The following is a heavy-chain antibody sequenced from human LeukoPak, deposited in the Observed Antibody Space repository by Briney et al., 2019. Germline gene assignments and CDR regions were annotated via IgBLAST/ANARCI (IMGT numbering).Heavy chain of an antibody. CDR2: ISSSRSYI. V-gene: IGHV3-21*01. D-gene: IGHD2-2*02. CDR1: GFTFSSYS. CDR3: ASDVVVPAAIDDDAFDI. Sequence: GGSLRLSCAASGFTFSSYSMNWVRQAPGKGLEWVSSISSSRSYIYYADSVKGRFTISRDNAKNSLYLQMNSLRDEGTAVYYCASDVVVPAAIDDDAFDIWGQGTMVTVSS. J-gene: IGHJ3*02.